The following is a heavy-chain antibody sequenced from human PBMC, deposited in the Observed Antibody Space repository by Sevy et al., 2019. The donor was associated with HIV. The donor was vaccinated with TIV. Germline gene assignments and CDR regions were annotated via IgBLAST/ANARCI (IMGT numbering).Heavy chain of an antibody. CDR3: ARGGGGGYYGGY. J-gene: IGHJ4*02. CDR1: GFTFSSYW. D-gene: IGHD3-22*01. Sequence: GGSLRLSCAASGFTFSSYWMHWVRQAPGKGLVWVSRINTDGSSTNYADSVKGRFTISRDNAKNTLYLQMNSLRAEDTAVCYCARGGGGGYYGGYWGQGTMVTVSS. CDR2: INTDGSST. V-gene: IGHV3-74*01.